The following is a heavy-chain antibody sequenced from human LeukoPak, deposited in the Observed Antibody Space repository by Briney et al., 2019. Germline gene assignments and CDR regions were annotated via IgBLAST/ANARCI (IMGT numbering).Heavy chain of an antibody. J-gene: IGHJ4*02. CDR1: GYTISTCE. CDR3: AKDGYYEGSGLIDY. Sequence: HPWGSLCLTCAASGYTISTCECPCCSQAPGKGLEWVAFIRYDGCNKYYADSVKGRFTISRDNSKNTLYLQMNSLRAEDTAVYYCAKDGYYEGSGLIDYWGQGTLVTVSS. CDR2: IRYDGCNK. D-gene: IGHD3-22*01. V-gene: IGHV3-30*02.